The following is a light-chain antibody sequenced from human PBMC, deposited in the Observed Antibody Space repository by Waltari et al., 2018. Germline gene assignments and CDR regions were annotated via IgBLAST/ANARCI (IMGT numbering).Light chain of an antibody. CDR2: RAS. CDR1: VFSITIYSAT. V-gene: IGKV4-1*01. CDR3: QQCYTFPYT. Sequence: VFSITIYSATLGGYKQKPGHPPRLLISRASTREFGIPDRSSGSGSGTDFTLTISSLQAEDVALYYCQQCYTFPYTFGQGTKLELK. J-gene: IGKJ2*01.